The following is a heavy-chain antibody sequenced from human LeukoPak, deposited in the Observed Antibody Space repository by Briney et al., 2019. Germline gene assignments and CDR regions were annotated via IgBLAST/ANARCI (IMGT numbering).Heavy chain of an antibody. D-gene: IGHD4-11*01. CDR2: INHGGRT. Sequence: PSETLSLTCAVYNGSFNEYYWSWIRQSPGKGLEWIGEINHGGRTNYNPSLQSRVSISVDASQNQFSLTMTSVTAADTAVYYCARDGRYSNYGYDYWGQGTLVTVSS. CDR1: NGSFNEYY. CDR3: ARDGRYSNYGYDY. V-gene: IGHV4-34*01. J-gene: IGHJ4*02.